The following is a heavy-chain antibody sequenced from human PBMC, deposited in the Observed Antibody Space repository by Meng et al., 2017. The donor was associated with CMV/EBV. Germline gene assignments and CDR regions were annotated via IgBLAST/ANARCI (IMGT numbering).Heavy chain of an antibody. CDR2: ISSNGGST. CDR1: GFTFSSYA. CDR3: ARGSCSSISCPYGMDV. Sequence: ESLKISCAASGFTFSSYAMHRVRQAPGKGLEYVSAISSNGGSTYYADSVKGRFTISRDNSKNTLYLQMGSLRTEDMAVYYCARGSCSSISCPYGMDVWGQGTTVTVSS. D-gene: IGHD2-2*01. J-gene: IGHJ6*02. V-gene: IGHV3-64*02.